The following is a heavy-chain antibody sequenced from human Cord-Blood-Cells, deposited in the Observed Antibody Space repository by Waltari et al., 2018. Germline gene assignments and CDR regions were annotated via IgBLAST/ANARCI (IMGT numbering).Heavy chain of an antibody. CDR1: GGSFSGYY. CDR3: ARGGSDYYGSGSYLHFDY. J-gene: IGHJ4*02. V-gene: IGHV4-34*01. CDR2: INHSGST. D-gene: IGHD3-10*01. Sequence: QVQLQQWGAGLLKPSDTLSLTCAVYGGSFSGYYWSWIRQPPGKGLEWIGEINHSGSTNYNPSLKSRVAISVDTSKNQFSLKLSSVTAADTAVYYCARGGSDYYGSGSYLHFDYWGQGTLVTVSS.